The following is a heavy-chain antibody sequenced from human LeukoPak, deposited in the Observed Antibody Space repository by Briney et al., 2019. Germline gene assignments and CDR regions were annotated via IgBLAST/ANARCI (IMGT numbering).Heavy chain of an antibody. CDR1: GFTVSSNY. CDR2: IYSGGST. V-gene: IGHV3-53*01. Sequence: GGSLRLSCAASGFTVSSNYMSWVRQAPGKGLEWVSVIYSGGSTYYADSVKGRFTISRDNSKNTLYLQMNSLRAEDTAVYYCARDRRNILTGYYIPSFDYWGQGTLVTVSS. D-gene: IGHD3-9*01. J-gene: IGHJ4*02. CDR3: ARDRRNILTGYYIPSFDY.